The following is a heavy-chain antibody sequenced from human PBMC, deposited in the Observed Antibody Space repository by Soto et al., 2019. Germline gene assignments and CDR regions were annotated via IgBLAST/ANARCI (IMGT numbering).Heavy chain of an antibody. J-gene: IGHJ6*02. CDR1: GYSFTSYW. CDR2: IDPSDSYT. CDR3: ARRIAVAGTDYYYGMDV. Sequence: AGESLKISCKGSGYSFTSYWISWVRQMPGKGLEWMGRIDPSDSYTNYSPSFQGHVTISADKSISTAYLQWSSLKASDTAMYYCARRIAVAGTDYYYGMDVWGQGTTVTVSS. D-gene: IGHD6-19*01. V-gene: IGHV5-10-1*01.